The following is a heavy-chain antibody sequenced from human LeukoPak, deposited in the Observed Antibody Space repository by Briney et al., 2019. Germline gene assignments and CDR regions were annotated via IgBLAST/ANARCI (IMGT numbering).Heavy chain of an antibody. D-gene: IGHD4-17*01. CDR2: IYPGDSDT. V-gene: IGHV5-51*01. CDR1: GYIFTSHR. Sequence: GESLKISCTASGYIFTSHRIAWVRQMPGKGLEWMGIIYPGDSDTRYSPSFQGQVTISADKSISTAYLQWSSLKASDTAMYYCARLTDMDYGDWGIDYWGQGTLVTVSS. CDR3: ARLTDMDYGDWGIDY. J-gene: IGHJ4*02.